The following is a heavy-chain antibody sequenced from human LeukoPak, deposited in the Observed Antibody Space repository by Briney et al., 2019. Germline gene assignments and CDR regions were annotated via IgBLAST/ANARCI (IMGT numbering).Heavy chain of an antibody. CDR3: ARVYCTGGSCYTPFYFDY. J-gene: IGHJ4*02. Sequence: GESLKISCKASGYSFSTYWIGWVRQMPGKGLEWMGIIYPGDSDTRYSPSFQGQVTISADKSINTAYPQWSSLKASDTAMYYCARVYCTGGSCYTPFYFDYWGQGILVIVSS. CDR2: IYPGDSDT. CDR1: GYSFSTYW. D-gene: IGHD2-15*01. V-gene: IGHV5-51*01.